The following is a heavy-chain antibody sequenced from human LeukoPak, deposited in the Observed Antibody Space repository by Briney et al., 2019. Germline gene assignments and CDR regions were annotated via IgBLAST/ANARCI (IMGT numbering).Heavy chain of an antibody. D-gene: IGHD3-22*01. Sequence: GGSLRLSCAASGFTVSTKYMSWVRQAPGKGLEWVSVIYSGGRTYYADSVKGRFTISRDNSKNTLYLQMNSLRAGDTAVYYCAREQPYYYDSSGTALMAEIKYYFDYWGQGTLVTVSS. CDR1: GFTVSTKY. CDR2: IYSGGRT. J-gene: IGHJ4*02. V-gene: IGHV3-53*01. CDR3: AREQPYYYDSSGTALMAEIKYYFDY.